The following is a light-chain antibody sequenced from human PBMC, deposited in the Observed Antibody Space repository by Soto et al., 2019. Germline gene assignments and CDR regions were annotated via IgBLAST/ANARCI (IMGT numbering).Light chain of an antibody. J-gene: IGKJ1*01. CDR3: QQYGSAPGT. CDR2: GAS. V-gene: IGKV3-20*01. CDR1: QSVTNY. Sequence: EIVLTQSPGTLSLSPGERATLSCRASQSVTNYLAWYQQKPGQGPRLLIKGASSRATGIPDRFSGSGSGTDFTLTISRLEPEDFAVYYWQQYGSAPGTFGQGTKVEIK.